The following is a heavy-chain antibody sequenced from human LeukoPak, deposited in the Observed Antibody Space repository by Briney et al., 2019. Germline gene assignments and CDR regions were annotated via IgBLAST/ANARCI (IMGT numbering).Heavy chain of an antibody. J-gene: IGHJ4*02. V-gene: IGHV3-23*01. Sequence: GGSLRLSCAASTFTFSRYAMAWVRQAPGKGLEWVSAISPTGASTYYADSVKGRFTISRDNSKNTLYLQMNSLRAEDTAVYYCAKDGIAGADNSHFDNWGQGTLVTVSS. CDR2: ISPTGAST. CDR1: TFTFSRYA. CDR3: AKDGIAGADNSHFDN. D-gene: IGHD4-23*01.